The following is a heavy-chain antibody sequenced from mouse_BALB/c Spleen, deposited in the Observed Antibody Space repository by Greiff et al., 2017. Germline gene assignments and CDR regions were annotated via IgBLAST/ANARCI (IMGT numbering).Heavy chain of an antibody. Sequence: EVQLVESGGGLVKPGGSLKLSCAASGFTFSSYAMSWVRQTPEKRLEWVASISSGGSTYYPDSVKGRFTISRDNARNILYLQMSSLRSEDTAMYYCARSLYDGYPGFAYWGQGTLVTVSA. J-gene: IGHJ3*01. D-gene: IGHD2-3*01. CDR3: ARSLYDGYPGFAY. V-gene: IGHV5-6-5*01. CDR1: GFTFSSYA. CDR2: ISSGGST.